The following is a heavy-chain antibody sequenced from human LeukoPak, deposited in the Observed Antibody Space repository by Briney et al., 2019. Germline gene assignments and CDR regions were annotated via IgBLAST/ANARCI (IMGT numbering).Heavy chain of an antibody. V-gene: IGHV1-69*05. CDR1: GGTFSSYA. CDR3: ARGFFYCSSTSCPDRGVHYYYYMDV. J-gene: IGHJ6*03. Sequence: VASVKVSCKASGGTFSSYAISWVRQAPGQGLEWMGGIIPIFGTANYAQKFQGRVTITTDESTGTAYMELSSLRSEDTAVYYCARGFFYCSSTSCPDRGVHYYYYMDVWGKGTTVTVSS. D-gene: IGHD2-2*01. CDR2: IIPIFGTA.